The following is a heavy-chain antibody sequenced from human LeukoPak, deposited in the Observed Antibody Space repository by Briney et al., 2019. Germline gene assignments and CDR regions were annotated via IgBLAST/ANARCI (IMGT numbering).Heavy chain of an antibody. CDR3: ARDSSRGDVSSGYNWNDDHNY. D-gene: IGHD1-1*01. CDR2: INPNSGGT. Sequence: GASVKVSCKASGYTFTGYYMHWVRQAPGQGLEWMGWINPNSGGTNYAQKFQGRVTMTRDTSISTAYMELSRLRSDDTAVYYCARDSSRGDVSSGYNWNDDHNYWGQGTLVTVSS. V-gene: IGHV1-2*02. CDR1: GYTFTGYY. J-gene: IGHJ4*02.